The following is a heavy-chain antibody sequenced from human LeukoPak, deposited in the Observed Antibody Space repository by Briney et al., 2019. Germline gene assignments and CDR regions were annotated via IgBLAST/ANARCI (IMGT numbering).Heavy chain of an antibody. CDR3: ARDLLGYYDSSGYNGFDY. CDR1: GFTFDDYG. J-gene: IGHJ4*02. D-gene: IGHD3-22*01. Sequence: GRSLRLSCAASGFTFDDYGMSWVRQAPGKGLEWVSGINWNGGSTGYADSVKGRFTISRDNAKNSLYLQMNSLRAEDTALYYCARDLLGYYDSSGYNGFDYWGQGTLVTVSS. V-gene: IGHV3-20*04. CDR2: INWNGGST.